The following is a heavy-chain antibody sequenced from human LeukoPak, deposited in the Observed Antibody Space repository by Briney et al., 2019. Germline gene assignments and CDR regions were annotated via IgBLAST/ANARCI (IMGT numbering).Heavy chain of an antibody. V-gene: IGHV4-59*01. J-gene: IGHJ2*01. CDR1: GDSIGSYW. CDR3: ARDLGTGWPYWYFDL. Sequence: TSETLSLTCTVSGDSIGSYWWSWVRQSLGKGLEWIAYIHYRGTTNSNPSLKSRVSISVDTSKNQFSLNLNSVTDADTAVYYCARDLGTGWPYWYFDLWGRGTLVTVSS. D-gene: IGHD6-19*01. CDR2: IHYRGTT.